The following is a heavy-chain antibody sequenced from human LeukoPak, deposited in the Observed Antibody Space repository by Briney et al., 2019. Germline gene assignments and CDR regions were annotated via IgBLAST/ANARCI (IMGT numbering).Heavy chain of an antibody. CDR2: ISSSSSTI. V-gene: IGHV3-48*04. CDR1: GFTFRNYG. D-gene: IGHD2-2*02. Sequence: GGSLRLSCTTSGFTFRNYGMTWVRQAPGKGLEWVSYISSSSSTIFYVDSVKGRFTISRDNAKNSLYLQMNSLRAEDTAVYYCARASYCSSTSCYTVFDYWGQGTLVTVSS. J-gene: IGHJ4*02. CDR3: ARASYCSSTSCYTVFDY.